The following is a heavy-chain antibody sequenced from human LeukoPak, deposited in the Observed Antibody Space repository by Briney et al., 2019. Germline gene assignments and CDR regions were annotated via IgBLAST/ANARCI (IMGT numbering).Heavy chain of an antibody. CDR2: ISSTGGTT. D-gene: IGHD2-15*01. V-gene: IGHV3-23*01. Sequence: GGSLRLSCAASGITFSSYGMSWVRQAPGKGLEWVSSISSTGGTTYYADSVKGRFTISRDNSKNTLYLQMNSLRAGGTAIYYCAKNGDRGAYCTGGTCYPYFYYYMDVWGKGTTVTI. CDR1: GITFSSYG. J-gene: IGHJ6*03. CDR3: AKNGDRGAYCTGGTCYPYFYYYMDV.